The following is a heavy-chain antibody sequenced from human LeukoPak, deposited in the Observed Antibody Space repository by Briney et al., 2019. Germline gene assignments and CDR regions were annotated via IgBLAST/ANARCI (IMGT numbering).Heavy chain of an antibody. D-gene: IGHD1-1*01. CDR1: GFTVSSNY. J-gene: IGHJ6*02. CDR2: IYSGGST. V-gene: IGHV3-66*01. Sequence: PGGSLRLSCAASGFTVSSNYMSWVRQAPGKGLEWVSVIYSGGSTYYADSVKGRFTISRDNSKNTLYLQMNSLRAEDTAVYYCARESVLKRSGPPDDYYGMDVWGQGTTVTVSS. CDR3: ARESVLKRSGPPDDYYGMDV.